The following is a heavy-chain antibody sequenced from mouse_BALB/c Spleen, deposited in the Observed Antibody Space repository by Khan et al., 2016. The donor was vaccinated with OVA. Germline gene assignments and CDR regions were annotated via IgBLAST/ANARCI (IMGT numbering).Heavy chain of an antibody. CDR2: IAPANGNT. V-gene: IGHV14-3*02. D-gene: IGHD6-1*01. Sequence: EVQLKQSGAELVKPGASVKLSCTASGFNIQDTYLHWVKQRPEQGLEWIGRIAPANGNTQYDPKFQGKATITSDTSSNTSYLQLNSLTSEDTAVYYCARPSDDPRDFEVWGAGTTVTVAS. J-gene: IGHJ1*01. CDR3: ARPSDDPRDFEV. CDR1: GFNIQDTY.